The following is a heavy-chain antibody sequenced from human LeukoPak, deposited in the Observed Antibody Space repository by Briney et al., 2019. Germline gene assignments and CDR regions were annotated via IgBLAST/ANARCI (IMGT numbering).Heavy chain of an antibody. CDR1: LFSFSDYS. CDR3: ARDSGGAAAAD. D-gene: IGHD6-13*01. CDR2: ISRDSTTI. Sequence: GGSLRLSCAASLFSFSDYSMAWIRQAPGKGLEWVSYISRDSTTICSADSVKGRFTISRDNAKNSLYLQMNSLRAEDTAVYYCARDSGGAAAADWGQGTLVTVSS. J-gene: IGHJ4*02. V-gene: IGHV3-11*01.